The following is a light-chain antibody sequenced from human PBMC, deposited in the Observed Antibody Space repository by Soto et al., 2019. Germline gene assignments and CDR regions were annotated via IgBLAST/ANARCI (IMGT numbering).Light chain of an antibody. Sequence: DIQMTQSPSSLSASVGDRVTITCQASQDISNYLNWYQQKPGKAPKLLIYDASNLKTGVPSRFSGSGSGTDFTFTISSLQPEDIATYYCQQYDNLCTFGQGTKLEIK. CDR1: QDISNY. J-gene: IGKJ2*02. V-gene: IGKV1-33*01. CDR3: QQYDNLCT. CDR2: DAS.